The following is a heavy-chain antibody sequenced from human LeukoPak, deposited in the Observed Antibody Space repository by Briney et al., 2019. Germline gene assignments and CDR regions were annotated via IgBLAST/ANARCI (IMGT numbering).Heavy chain of an antibody. Sequence: GGSLRLSCAASGFTFSTYWRNWVRQAPGKGLEWVANINQDGSEKHYLDSVQGRFTISRDNAKNSLYLQMNSLRAEDTAVYYCARDSPYSGTKRGAFDIWGQGTMVTASS. D-gene: IGHD1-26*01. J-gene: IGHJ3*02. CDR3: ARDSPYSGTKRGAFDI. CDR1: GFTFSTYW. CDR2: INQDGSEK. V-gene: IGHV3-7*01.